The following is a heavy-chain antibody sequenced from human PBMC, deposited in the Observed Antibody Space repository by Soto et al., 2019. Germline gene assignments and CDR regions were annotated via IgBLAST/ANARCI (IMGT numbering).Heavy chain of an antibody. Sequence: QEQLVESGGGVVQPGRPLRLSCAASEFTFSPYPMHWVRQAPGKGLEWVAVISFDGATKYYADSVKGRFAISRDNSMNALYLQMNSLRTEDTAVYYCVKDQSASSNSYHAMDVWGPWTTVTVSS. D-gene: IGHD6-6*01. CDR3: VKDQSASSNSYHAMDV. CDR1: EFTFSPYP. J-gene: IGHJ6*02. CDR2: ISFDGATK. V-gene: IGHV3-30*09.